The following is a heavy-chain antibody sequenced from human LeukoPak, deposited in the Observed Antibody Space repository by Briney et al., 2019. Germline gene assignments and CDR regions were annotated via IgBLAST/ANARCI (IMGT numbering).Heavy chain of an antibody. J-gene: IGHJ3*02. CDR1: GFTFSSYW. CDR3: ARGNPSHDAFDI. CDR2: INNDGSST. V-gene: IGHV3-74*01. Sequence: PGGSLRLSCAASGFTFSSYWMHWVRQAPGKGLVWVSRINNDGSSTNYADSVKGRFTISRDNAKNTLYLQMNSLRAEDTAVYYCARGNPSHDAFDIWGQGTMVTVSS.